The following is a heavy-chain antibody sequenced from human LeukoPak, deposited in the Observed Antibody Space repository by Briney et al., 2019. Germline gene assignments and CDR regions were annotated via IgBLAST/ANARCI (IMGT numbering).Heavy chain of an antibody. CDR3: VRGEAHDS. V-gene: IGHV3-74*01. CDR1: GFTFTSYW. Sequence: PGGSLRLSCTASGFTFTSYWMQGVRHAPGKGQVWVSCINNDGGSTNYADSVKGRFPISRDNAKNTVYLQMDSLRTEDTAVYYCVRGEAHDSWGQGTLITVSA. J-gene: IGHJ4*02. CDR2: INNDGGST. D-gene: IGHD1-26*01.